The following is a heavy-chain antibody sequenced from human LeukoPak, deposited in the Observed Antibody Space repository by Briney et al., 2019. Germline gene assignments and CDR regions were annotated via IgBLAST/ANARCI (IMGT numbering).Heavy chain of an antibody. J-gene: IGHJ4*02. CDR3: ARGRVYCSSTSCYNRYFDY. CDR2: IYSGGST. D-gene: IGHD2-2*02. Sequence: GGSLRLSCAASGFTVSSNYMSWVRQAPGKGLEWVSVIYSGGSTYYAGSVKGRFAISRDNSKNTLYLQMNSLRAEDTAVYYCARGRVYCSSTSCYNRYFDYWGQGTLVTVSS. V-gene: IGHV3-66*02. CDR1: GFTVSSNY.